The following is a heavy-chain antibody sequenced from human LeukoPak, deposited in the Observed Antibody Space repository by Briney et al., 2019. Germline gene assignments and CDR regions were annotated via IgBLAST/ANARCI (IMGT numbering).Heavy chain of an antibody. J-gene: IGHJ4*02. D-gene: IGHD3-22*01. V-gene: IGHV3-30*04. CDR2: ISYDGSNK. Sequence: PGRSLRLSCAASGFTFSSYAMHWVRQAPGKGLEWVAVISYDGSNKYYADSVKGRFTISRDNSKNTLYLQMNSLRAEDTAVYYCARGGYYYDSSGYYYPNDYWGQGTLVTVSS. CDR3: ARGGYYYDSSGYYYPNDY. CDR1: GFTFSSYA.